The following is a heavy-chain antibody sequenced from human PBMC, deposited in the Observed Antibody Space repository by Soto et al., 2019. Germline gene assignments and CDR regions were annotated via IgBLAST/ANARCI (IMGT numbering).Heavy chain of an antibody. D-gene: IGHD3-3*01. J-gene: IGHJ4*02. V-gene: IGHV3-21*01. CDR1: GFTFSSYS. CDR3: ARDSLAGLRFLEPYYFDY. Sequence: PGGSLRLSCAASGFTFSSYSMNWVRQAPGKGLEWVSSISSSSSYIYYADSVKGRFTISRDNAKNSLYLQMNSLRAEDTAVYYCARDSLAGLRFLEPYYFDYWGQGTLVTV. CDR2: ISSSSSYI.